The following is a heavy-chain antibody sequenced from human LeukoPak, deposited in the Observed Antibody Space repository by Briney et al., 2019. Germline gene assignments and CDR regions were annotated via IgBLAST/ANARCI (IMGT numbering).Heavy chain of an antibody. V-gene: IGHV4-34*01. CDR3: AREDIVVVPAAATYGMDV. Sequence: SETLSLTCAVYGGSFSGYYWSWIRQPPGKGLEWIGEINHSGSTNYNPSLKSRVTISVDTSKNQFSLKLSSVTAADTAVYYCAREDIVVVPAAATYGMDVWAQGTTVTVSS. CDR2: INHSGST. CDR1: GGSFSGYY. D-gene: IGHD2-2*01. J-gene: IGHJ6*02.